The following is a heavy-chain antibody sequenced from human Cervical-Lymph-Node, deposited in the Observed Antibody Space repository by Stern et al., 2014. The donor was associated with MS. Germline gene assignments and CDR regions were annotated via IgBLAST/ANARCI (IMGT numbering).Heavy chain of an antibody. CDR1: GAPISRGRYY. CDR2: ISPTETS. J-gene: IGHJ4*02. CDR3: ARARGQTLFDY. V-gene: IGHV4-61*02. Sequence: QVQLQESGPGLVKPSQTLSLTCTVSGAPISRGRYYWTWIRQPAGKGPEWSGLISPTETSNSTSALKSLVTMSVNTSKTQFSLKWTSVTAADTAVYYCARARGQTLFDYWGQGTLVTVSS.